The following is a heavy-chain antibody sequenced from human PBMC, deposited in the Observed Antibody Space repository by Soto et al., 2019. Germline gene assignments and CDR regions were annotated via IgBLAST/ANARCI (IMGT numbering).Heavy chain of an antibody. CDR2: IYHSGST. V-gene: IGHV4-30-2*01. CDR1: GGSISSGGYS. CDR3: AREALGYSYGRDAFDI. J-gene: IGHJ3*02. Sequence: QLQLQESGSGLVKPSQTLSLTCAVSGGSISSGGYSWSWIRQPPGKGLEWIGYIYHSGSTYYNPSLKSRVTISVDRSKNQFSLKLSSVTAADTAVYYCAREALGYSYGRDAFDIWGQGTMVTVSS. D-gene: IGHD5-18*01.